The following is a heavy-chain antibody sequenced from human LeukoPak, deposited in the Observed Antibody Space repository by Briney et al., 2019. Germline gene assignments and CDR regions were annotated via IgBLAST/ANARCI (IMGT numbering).Heavy chain of an antibody. CDR1: GFTFSTYA. CDR3: TSHAAFDP. CDR2: ISGSTGNT. V-gene: IGHV3-23*01. J-gene: IGHJ5*02. Sequence: GGSLRLSCAASGFTFSTYAMNWVRQAPGKGLEWVSGISGSTGNTHDADSVKGRFIISRDNSKNTLYLQMNSLKIEDTAVYYCTSHAAFDPWGQGTLVTVSS.